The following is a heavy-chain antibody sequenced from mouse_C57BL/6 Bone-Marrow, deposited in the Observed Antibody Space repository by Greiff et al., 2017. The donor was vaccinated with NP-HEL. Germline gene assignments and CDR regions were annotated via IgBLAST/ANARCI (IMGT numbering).Heavy chain of an antibody. V-gene: IGHV1-54*01. Sequence: QVQLQQSGAELVRPGTSVKVSCKASGYAFTNYLIEWVKQRPGQGLEWIGVIHPGSGGTNYNEKFKRKATLTADKSSSTACMQLCSLTSGDSAVYICAQNPAQAAWFAYWGQGTLVAVSA. D-gene: IGHD3-2*02. CDR3: AQNPAQAAWFAY. CDR2: IHPGSGGT. J-gene: IGHJ3*01. CDR1: GYAFTNYL.